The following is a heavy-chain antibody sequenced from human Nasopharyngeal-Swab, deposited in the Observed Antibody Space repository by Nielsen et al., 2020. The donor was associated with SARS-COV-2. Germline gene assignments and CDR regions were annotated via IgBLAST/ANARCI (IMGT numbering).Heavy chain of an antibody. CDR2: INTGNGNT. CDR3: ARDSSGYYYPDY. V-gene: IGHV1-3*04. Sequence: ASVKVSCKASGYTFTNYGIHWVRQAPGQRLEWMGWINTGNGNTKYSHKFQGRVTITRDTSASTAYMELSSLRSEDTAVYYCARDSSGYYYPDYWGQGTLVTVSS. J-gene: IGHJ4*02. D-gene: IGHD3-22*01. CDR1: GYTFTNYG.